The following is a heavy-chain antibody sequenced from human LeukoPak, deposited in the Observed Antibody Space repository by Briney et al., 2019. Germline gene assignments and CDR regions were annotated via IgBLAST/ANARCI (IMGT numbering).Heavy chain of an antibody. CDR1: GFIFSDHY. V-gene: IGHV3-11*06. D-gene: IGHD3-10*01. J-gene: IGHJ4*02. Sequence: GGSLRLSCGASGFIFSDHYMNWVRQAPGKGLEWVSYINDIGSKTNYADSVKGRFTISRDNSKNTLYLQMNSLRAEDTAVYYCARDHGSGSYFSHCDYWGQGTLVTVSS. CDR3: ARDHGSGSYFSHCDY. CDR2: INDIGSKT.